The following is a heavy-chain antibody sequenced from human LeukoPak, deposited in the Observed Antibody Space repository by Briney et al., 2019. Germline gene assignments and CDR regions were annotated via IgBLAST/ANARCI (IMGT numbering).Heavy chain of an antibody. D-gene: IGHD6-13*01. CDR1: GYSFTGYN. CDR3: ARSGNLIAASVTKDYYYYMDV. V-gene: IGHV1-2*06. Sequence: ASVKVSCKASGYSFTGYNIHRVRQAPGQGLEWMGRINPHSGGTRFAQKFQDRITMTIDKSDNTVYMELNSVTSGDTAVYFCARSGNLIAASVTKDYYYYMDVWGKGITVTVSS. CDR2: INPHSGGT. J-gene: IGHJ6*03.